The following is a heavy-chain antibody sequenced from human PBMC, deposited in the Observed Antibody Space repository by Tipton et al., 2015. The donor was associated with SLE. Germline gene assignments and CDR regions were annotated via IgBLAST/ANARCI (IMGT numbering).Heavy chain of an antibody. D-gene: IGHD6-19*01. V-gene: IGHV4-31*03. CDR3: ARDGAGHRAFHY. CDR1: GGSINSGDFY. Sequence: TLSLTCTVSGGSINSGDFYWSWIRQRPGKGLEWIVYIHNSGSTYYNPSLQSRLTMSVDTSQNQLSLNLSSVTAADPAVYYCARDGAGHRAFHYWGQRPL. CDR2: IHNSGST. J-gene: IGHJ4*02.